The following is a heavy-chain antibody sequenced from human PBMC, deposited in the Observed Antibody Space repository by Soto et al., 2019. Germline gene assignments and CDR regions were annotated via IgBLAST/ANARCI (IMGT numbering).Heavy chain of an antibody. D-gene: IGHD3-10*01. CDR1: GGSISSSSYY. J-gene: IGHJ4*02. CDR2: IYYSGST. Sequence: QLQLQESGPGLVKPSETLSLTCTVSGGSISSSSYYWGWIRQPPGKGLEWIGSIYYSGSTYYNPSLKGRVPISVVTAKNQFSLKLRSVAAADAAVYYCATLWFGEGNYWGQGTLVTVSS. V-gene: IGHV4-39*01. CDR3: ATLWFGEGNY.